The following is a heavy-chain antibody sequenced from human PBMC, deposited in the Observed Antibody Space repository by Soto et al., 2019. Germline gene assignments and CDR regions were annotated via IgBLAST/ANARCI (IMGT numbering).Heavy chain of an antibody. CDR1: GYTFTSYD. J-gene: IGHJ5*02. D-gene: IGHD3-22*01. CDR2: MNPNSGNT. CDR3: AREYYYDSSGKGWFDP. V-gene: IGHV1-8*01. Sequence: ASVKVSCKASGYTFTSYDINWVRQATGQGLEWVGWMNPNSGNTGYAQKFQGRVTMTRNTSISTAYMELSSLRSEDTAVYYCAREYYYDSSGKGWFDPWRQGTQVTVSS.